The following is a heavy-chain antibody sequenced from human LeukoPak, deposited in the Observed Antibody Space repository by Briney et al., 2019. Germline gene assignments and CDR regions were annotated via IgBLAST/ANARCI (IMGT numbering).Heavy chain of an antibody. CDR1: GFTFSSYW. J-gene: IGHJ4*02. V-gene: IGHV3-74*01. CDR2: INSDGSIT. CDR3: ARADYYDRTLPFGY. Sequence: GGSLRLSCAASGFTFSSYWMHWVRQAPGKGLVWVSRINSDGSITTYADYVKGRFTISRDNAKNTLHLQMSSLRAEDTAVYYCARADYYDRTLPFGYWGQGTLVTVSS. D-gene: IGHD3-22*01.